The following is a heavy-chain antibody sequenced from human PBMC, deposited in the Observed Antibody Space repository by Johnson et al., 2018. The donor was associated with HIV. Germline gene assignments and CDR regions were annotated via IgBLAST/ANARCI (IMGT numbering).Heavy chain of an antibody. V-gene: IGHV3-66*02. CDR1: GFTVGTNY. Sequence: VQLVESGGGLVQPGGSLRLSCAASGFTVGTNYMSWVRQAPGKGLEWVSVIFSVGDVYYADSVTGRFTISRDNSKNMVYLQMNSLRPEDTAVYYCARDGRDLVTRGSFDVWGQGTVVTVSS. J-gene: IGHJ3*01. CDR3: ARDGRDLVTRGSFDV. D-gene: IGHD3-9*01. CDR2: IFSVGDV.